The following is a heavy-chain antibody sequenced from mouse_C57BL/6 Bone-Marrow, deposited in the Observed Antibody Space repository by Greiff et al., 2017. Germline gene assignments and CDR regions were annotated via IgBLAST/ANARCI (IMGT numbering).Heavy chain of an antibody. V-gene: IGHV14-2*01. CDR2: IDPEDGET. CDR1: GFNIKDYY. J-gene: IGHJ3*01. D-gene: IGHD1-1*01. CDR3: ALYGSSYEAWFAY. Sequence: VQLQQSGAELVKPGASVKLSCTASGFNIKDYYMHWVKQRTEQGLEWIGRIDPEDGETKYAPKFKGKATITADTSSNAAYLQLSSQTSEDTAVYYCALYGSSYEAWFAYWGQGTLVTVSA.